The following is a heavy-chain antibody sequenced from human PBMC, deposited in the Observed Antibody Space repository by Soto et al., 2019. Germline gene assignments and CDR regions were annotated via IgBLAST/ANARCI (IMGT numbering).Heavy chain of an antibody. D-gene: IGHD2-15*01. V-gene: IGHV1-69*13. CDR2: IIPIFGTA. CDR3: ASDDCSGGSCGNYYYYGMDV. CDR1: GGTFSSYA. J-gene: IGHJ6*02. Sequence: SVKVSCTASGGTFSSYAISWVRQAPGQGLEWMGGIIPIFGTANYAQKFQGRVTITADESTSTAYMELSSLRSEDTAVYYCASDDCSGGSCGNYYYYGMDVWGQGTTVTVSS.